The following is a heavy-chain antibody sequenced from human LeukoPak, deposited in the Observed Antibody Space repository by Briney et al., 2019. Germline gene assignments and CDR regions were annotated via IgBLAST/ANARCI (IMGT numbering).Heavy chain of an antibody. CDR3: ARDRIVATIGGGPRPYFDY. J-gene: IGHJ4*02. CDR2: IYHSGNT. Sequence: SETLSLTCTVSGYSISSGYYWGWIRQPPGKGLEWIGSIYHSGNTYYNPSLKSRVTISVDTSKNQFSLKLSSVTAADTAVYYCARDRIVATIGGGPRPYFDYWGQGTLVTVSS. CDR1: GYSISSGYY. V-gene: IGHV4-38-2*02. D-gene: IGHD5-12*01.